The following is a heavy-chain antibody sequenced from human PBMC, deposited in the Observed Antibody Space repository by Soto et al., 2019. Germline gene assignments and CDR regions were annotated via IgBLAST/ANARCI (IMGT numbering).Heavy chain of an antibody. CDR3: ARGVLDYDILTGNWYFDL. CDR2: INHSGST. CDR1: GGSFSGYY. V-gene: IGHV4-34*01. D-gene: IGHD3-9*01. J-gene: IGHJ2*01. Sequence: PSETLSLTCAVYGGSFSGYYWSWIRQPPGKGLEWIGEINHSGSTNYNPSLKSRVTISVDTSKNQFSLKLSSVTAADTAVYYCARGVLDYDILTGNWYFDLWGRGTLVTVSS.